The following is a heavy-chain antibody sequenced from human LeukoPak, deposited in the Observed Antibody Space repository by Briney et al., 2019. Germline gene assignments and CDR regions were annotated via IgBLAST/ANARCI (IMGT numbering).Heavy chain of an antibody. Sequence: GGSLRLSCAASGFTFSSYSMNWVRQAPGKGLEGISYISSSSGTIYYADSVKGRFTISRDNAKNSLYLQMNSLRDEDTAVYYCARYLWFGSSQRFDYWGQGTLVTVSS. CDR1: GFTFSSYS. CDR2: ISSSSGTI. V-gene: IGHV3-48*02. CDR3: ARYLWFGSSQRFDY. J-gene: IGHJ4*02. D-gene: IGHD3-10*01.